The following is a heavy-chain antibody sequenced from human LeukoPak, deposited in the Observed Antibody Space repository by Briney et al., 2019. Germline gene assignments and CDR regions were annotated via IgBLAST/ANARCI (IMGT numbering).Heavy chain of an antibody. CDR1: GYTFTANY. D-gene: IGHD2-8*01. V-gene: IGHV1-2*02. J-gene: IGHJ4*02. CDR3: ARDASMLEFDD. Sequence: ASVTVSFKASGYTFTANYLHWVRQAPGQGLEWLGWINANSGVTNYAQKFQGRVTMTRDTSISTAYMELSGLRADDTAVYYCARDASMLEFDDWGQGTLVTVSS. CDR2: INANSGVT.